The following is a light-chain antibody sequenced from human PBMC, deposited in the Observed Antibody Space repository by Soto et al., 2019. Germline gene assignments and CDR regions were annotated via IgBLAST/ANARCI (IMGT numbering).Light chain of an antibody. J-gene: IGLJ2*01. V-gene: IGLV2-23*01. Sequence: QSALTQPASVSGSPGQSITNSCTGTSSDVGSYNLVSWYQQHPGKAPKLMIYEGSKRPSGVSNRFSGSKSGNTASLTISGLQAEDEADYYCCSYAGSSTHVVFGGGTKLTVL. CDR1: SSDVGSYNL. CDR3: CSYAGSSTHVV. CDR2: EGS.